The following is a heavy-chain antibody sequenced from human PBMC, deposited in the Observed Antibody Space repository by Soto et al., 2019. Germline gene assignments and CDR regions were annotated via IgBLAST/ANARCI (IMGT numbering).Heavy chain of an antibody. CDR1: GYTFPSYG. D-gene: IGHD2-2*01. CDR2: ISAYNGNT. CDR3: ARDPSIVVVPAAVFGYYYYGMEV. Sequence: GASVKVSCKASGYTFPSYGISWVRQAPGQGLEWMEWISAYNGNTNYAQKLQGRVTMTTDTSTSTAYMELRSLRSDDTAVYYCARDPSIVVVPAAVFGYYYYGMEVWGQGTTVTVSS. J-gene: IGHJ6*02. V-gene: IGHV1-18*01.